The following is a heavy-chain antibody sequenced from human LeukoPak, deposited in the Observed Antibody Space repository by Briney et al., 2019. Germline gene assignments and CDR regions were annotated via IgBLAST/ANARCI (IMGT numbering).Heavy chain of an antibody. V-gene: IGHV3-21*01. J-gene: IGHJ4*02. CDR3: TRGIGYCSSISCPFDY. D-gene: IGHD2-2*01. CDR2: FSSSGDYT. Sequence: PGRSLRLSCAASGFTFSSYWMHWVPQAPGKGLEWVSSFSSSGDYTYYADSVKGRFTIFRDYAKNSLFLQMNSLRAEDTAVYYCTRGIGYCSSISCPFDYWGQGTLVTVSS. CDR1: GFTFSSYW.